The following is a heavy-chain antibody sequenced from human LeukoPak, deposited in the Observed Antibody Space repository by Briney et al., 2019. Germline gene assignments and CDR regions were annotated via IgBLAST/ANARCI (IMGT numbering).Heavy chain of an antibody. D-gene: IGHD1-1*01. CDR2: ISGSGGST. J-gene: IGHJ6*02. CDR3: ARGETGALSYYYYGMDV. CDR1: GGSFSGYY. Sequence: ETLSLTCAVYGGSFSGYYWSWIRQAPGKGLEWVSVISGSGGSTYYADSVKGRFTISRDNSKNTLHLQMNSLRAEDTAVYYCARGETGALSYYYYGMDVWGQGTTVTVSS. V-gene: IGHV3-23*01.